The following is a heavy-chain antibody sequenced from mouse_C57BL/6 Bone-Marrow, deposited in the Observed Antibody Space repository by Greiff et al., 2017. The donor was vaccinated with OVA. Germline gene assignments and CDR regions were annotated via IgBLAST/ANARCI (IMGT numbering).Heavy chain of an antibody. CDR2: IDPSDSYT. V-gene: IGHV1-69*01. J-gene: IGHJ1*03. CDR1: GYTFTSYC. Sequence: QVQLQQPGAELVMPGASVKLSCKASGYTFTSYCMHWVQQRPGQGLEWIGEIDPSDSYTNYTHKVKGKSTLTVDKSSSTAYMQLSSLTSEDSAVYYCARSDGYYVLLYWYFDVWGTGTTVTVSA. D-gene: IGHD2-3*01. CDR3: ARSDGYYVLLYWYFDV.